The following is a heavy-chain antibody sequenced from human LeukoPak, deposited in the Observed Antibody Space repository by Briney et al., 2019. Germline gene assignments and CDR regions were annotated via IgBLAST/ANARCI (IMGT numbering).Heavy chain of an antibody. V-gene: IGHV3-53*01. CDR1: GFTVSSNY. CDR3: ATEPRVTMIVVVSNDAFDI. J-gene: IGHJ3*02. CDR2: IYSGGST. D-gene: IGHD3-22*01. Sequence: GGSLRLSCAASGFTVSSNYMSWVRQAPGKGLEWVSVIYSGGSTYYADSVKGRFTISRDNSKNTLYLQMNSLRAEDTAVYYCATEPRVTMIVVVSNDAFDIWGQGTMVTVSS.